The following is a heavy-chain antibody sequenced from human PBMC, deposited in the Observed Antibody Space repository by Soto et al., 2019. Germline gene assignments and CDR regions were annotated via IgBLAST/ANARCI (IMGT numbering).Heavy chain of an antibody. J-gene: IGHJ4*02. CDR2: INHSGSN. CDR3: ARGRWGYYDSSVLLNSRPGTSFDY. Sequence: QVQLQQWGAGLLKPSETLSLTCAVYGGSFSGYYWSWIRQPPGKGLEWIGEINHSGSNNYNPSLNSRVTISVDTSKNQFSLKLSSVTAADTAVYYFARGRWGYYDSSVLLNSRPGTSFDYCGQGTLVTVSS. V-gene: IGHV4-34*01. CDR1: GGSFSGYY. D-gene: IGHD3-22*01.